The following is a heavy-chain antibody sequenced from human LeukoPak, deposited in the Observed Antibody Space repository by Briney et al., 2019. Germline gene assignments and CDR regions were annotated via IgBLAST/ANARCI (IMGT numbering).Heavy chain of an antibody. CDR2: ISSSGSTI. V-gene: IGHV3-48*03. CDR1: GFTFSSYE. CDR3: ARDRTYYYGSGSNYYMDV. J-gene: IGHJ6*03. D-gene: IGHD3-10*01. Sequence: PGGSLRLSCAASGFTFSSYEMNWVRQAPGKGLEWVSYISSSGSTIYYADSVKGRFTISRDNAKNSLYLQMNSLRAEDTAVYYCARDRTYYYGSGSNYYMDVWGKGTTVTVSS.